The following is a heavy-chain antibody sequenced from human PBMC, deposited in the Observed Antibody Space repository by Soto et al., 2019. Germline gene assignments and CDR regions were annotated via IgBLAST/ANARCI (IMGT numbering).Heavy chain of an antibody. J-gene: IGHJ4*02. V-gene: IGHV3-11*06. D-gene: IGHD3-22*01. CDR1: GFNFSDYY. CDR2: ISSTATYT. CDR3: ARARLVVEGRFDY. Sequence: QVHLVESGGGLVKPGGSLRLSCAVSGFNFSDYYMNWIRQAPGKGLEWLSYISSTATYTNYADSVRGRFTISRDSAKNSLYLDMNGLRAEDTAVYYCARARLVVEGRFDYWGQGTLVTVSS.